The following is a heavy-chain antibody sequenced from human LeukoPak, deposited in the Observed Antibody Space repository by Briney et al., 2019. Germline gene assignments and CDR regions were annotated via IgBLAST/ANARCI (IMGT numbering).Heavy chain of an antibody. CDR2: IKQDGSVQ. J-gene: IGHJ4*02. CDR1: GFTFSTYW. Sequence: PGGSLRLSCAASGFTFSTYWMTWVRQTPEKGLEWVANIKQDGSVQHYVDSVKGRFTISRDNAKNSLYLQMNSLRVDDTAVYYCARADIHFTLLPSWGQGTLVTVSS. CDR3: ARADIHFTLLPS. V-gene: IGHV3-7*01. D-gene: IGHD3-16*01.